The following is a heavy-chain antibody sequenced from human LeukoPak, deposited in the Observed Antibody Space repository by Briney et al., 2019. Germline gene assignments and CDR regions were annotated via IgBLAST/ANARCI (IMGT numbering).Heavy chain of an antibody. D-gene: IGHD3-22*01. J-gene: IGHJ3*02. CDR2: ISGSGGST. CDR3: ARDESLRYYYDSSGSTYAFDI. Sequence: TGGSLRLSCAASGFTFSSYAMSWVRQAPGKGLEWVSAISGSGGSTYYADSVKGRFTISRDNSKNTLYLQMNSLRAEDTAVYYCARDESLRYYYDSSGSTYAFDIWGQGTMVTVSS. V-gene: IGHV3-23*01. CDR1: GFTFSSYA.